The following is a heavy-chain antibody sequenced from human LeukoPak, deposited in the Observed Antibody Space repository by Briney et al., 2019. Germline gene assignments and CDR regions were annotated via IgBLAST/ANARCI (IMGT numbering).Heavy chain of an antibody. V-gene: IGHV3-74*01. D-gene: IGHD6-13*01. Sequence: GGSLRLSCAASGFTFSNYWMHWVRQAPGKGPEWVSRINTDGNITTYADSVKGRFTISRDSAKNALYLQMNSLRAEDTAVYYCTRELSGSSSRHFDYWGQGTLVTVSS. CDR2: INTDGNIT. J-gene: IGHJ4*02. CDR3: TRELSGSSSRHFDY. CDR1: GFTFSNYW.